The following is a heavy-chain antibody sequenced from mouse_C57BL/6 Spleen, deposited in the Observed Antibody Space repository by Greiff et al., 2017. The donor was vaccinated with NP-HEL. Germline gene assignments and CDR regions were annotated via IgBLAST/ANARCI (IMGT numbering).Heavy chain of an antibody. V-gene: IGHV1-19*01. CDR2: INPYNGGT. J-gene: IGHJ1*03. D-gene: IGHD1-1*01. Sequence: EVQLHQSGPVLVKPGASVKMSCKASGYTFTDYYMNWVKQSPGKSLEWIGVINPYNGGTSYNQKFKGKATLTVDKSSSTAYMELNSLTSEDSAGDYCARSGGGSYWYFDVWGTGTTVTVSS. CDR3: ARSGGGSYWYFDV. CDR1: GYTFTDYY.